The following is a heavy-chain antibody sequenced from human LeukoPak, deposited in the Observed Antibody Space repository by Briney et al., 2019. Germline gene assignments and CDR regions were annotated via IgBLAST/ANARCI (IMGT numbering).Heavy chain of an antibody. CDR1: GFTFSSYG. CDR2: ISGSGGST. D-gene: IGHD6-19*01. V-gene: IGHV3-23*01. Sequence: PGGTLRLSCAASGFTFSSYGMSWVRQAPGKGLEWVSAISGSGGSTYYADSVKGQFTVSRDNSKNTLYLQMNSLRAEDTAVYYCAKGAIAVAGNAFDYWGQGTLVTVSS. CDR3: AKGAIAVAGNAFDY. J-gene: IGHJ4*02.